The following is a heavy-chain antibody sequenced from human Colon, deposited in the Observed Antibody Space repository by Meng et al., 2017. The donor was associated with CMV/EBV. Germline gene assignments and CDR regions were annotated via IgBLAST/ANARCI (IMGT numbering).Heavy chain of an antibody. D-gene: IGHD2/OR15-2a*01. CDR3: AKDRSISQLFYDFDS. Sequence: GGSLRLSCVASGFTFDDHVMHWVRQGPGKGLGWVSGISWNSDTIGYVDSVKGRFTISRDNAKNSLSLEMNGLRPEDTGLYYCAKDRSISQLFYDFDSWGQGSLVTVSS. V-gene: IGHV3-9*01. CDR1: GFTFDDHV. CDR2: ISWNSDTI. J-gene: IGHJ4*02.